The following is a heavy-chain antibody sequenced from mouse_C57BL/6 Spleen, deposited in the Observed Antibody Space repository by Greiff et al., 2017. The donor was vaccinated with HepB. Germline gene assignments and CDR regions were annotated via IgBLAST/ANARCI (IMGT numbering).Heavy chain of an antibody. V-gene: IGHV1-18*01. Sequence: EVKLVESGPELVKPGASVKIPCKASGYTFTDYNMDWVKQSHGKSLEWIGDINPNNGGTIYNQKFKGKATLTVDKSSSTAYMELRSLTSEDTAVYYCARWGYEFAYWGQGTLVTVSA. CDR3: ARWGYEFAY. CDR2: INPNNGGT. J-gene: IGHJ3*01. CDR1: GYTFTDYN. D-gene: IGHD2-2*01.